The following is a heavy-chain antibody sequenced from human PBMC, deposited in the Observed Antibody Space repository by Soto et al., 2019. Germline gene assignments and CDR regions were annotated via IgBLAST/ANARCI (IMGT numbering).Heavy chain of an antibody. CDR3: ARGSMSVAVAGTGPDYGMDV. D-gene: IGHD6-19*01. Sequence: QVQLVQSGAEVKKPGASVKVSCKASGYTFTGYYMHWVRQAPGQGLEWMGWINPNSGGTNYAQKFQGRVTMTRDPSISTAYMELSRLRSDDTAVYYCARGSMSVAVAGTGPDYGMDVWGQGTTVTVSS. CDR1: GYTFTGYY. J-gene: IGHJ6*02. V-gene: IGHV1-2*02. CDR2: INPNSGGT.